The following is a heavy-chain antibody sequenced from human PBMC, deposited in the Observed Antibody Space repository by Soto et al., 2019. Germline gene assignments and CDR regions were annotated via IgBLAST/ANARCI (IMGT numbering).Heavy chain of an antibody. Sequence: GGSLRLSCAASGVTFRNYAMSWARQAPGKGLEWVSAISGSGGTTHYADSVKGRFTISRDNSKNTLYLQMNSLRVEDTAVYYCAKDRSSTSCYAFDYWGQGSLVTVSS. J-gene: IGHJ4*02. D-gene: IGHD2-2*01. CDR2: ISGSGGTT. CDR1: GVTFRNYA. CDR3: AKDRSSTSCYAFDY. V-gene: IGHV3-23*01.